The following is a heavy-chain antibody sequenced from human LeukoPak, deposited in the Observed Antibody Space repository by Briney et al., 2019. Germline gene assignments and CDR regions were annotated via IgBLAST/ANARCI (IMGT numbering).Heavy chain of an antibody. CDR2: ISAYNGNT. D-gene: IGHD3-22*01. J-gene: IGHJ4*02. CDR3: ARVPPTTMIVARVSYFDY. Sequence: ASVKVSCKASGYTFTSYGISWVRQAPGQVLEWMGWISAYNGNTNYAQKLQGRVTMTTDTSTSTAYMELRSLRSDDTAVYYCARVPPTTMIVARVSYFDYWGQGTLVTVSS. V-gene: IGHV1-18*01. CDR1: GYTFTSYG.